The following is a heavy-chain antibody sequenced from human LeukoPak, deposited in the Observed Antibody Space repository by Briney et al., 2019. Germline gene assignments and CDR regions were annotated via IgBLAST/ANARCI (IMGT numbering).Heavy chain of an antibody. CDR1: GGSISSGGYY. J-gene: IGHJ3*02. D-gene: IGHD2-2*01. CDR3: ARGLFYCSSTSCDSFDAFDI. Sequence: PSQTLSLTCTVSGGSISSGGYYWSWIRQPPGKGLEWIGYIYHSGSTYYNPSLKSRVTISVDRSKNQFSLKLSSVTAADTAVYYCARGLFYCSSTSCDSFDAFDIWGQGTMVTVSS. V-gene: IGHV4-30-2*01. CDR2: IYHSGST.